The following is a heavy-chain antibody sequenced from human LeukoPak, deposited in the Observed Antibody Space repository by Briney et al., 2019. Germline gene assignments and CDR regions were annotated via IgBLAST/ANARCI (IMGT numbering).Heavy chain of an antibody. Sequence: SETPSLTCFVSGDSISNYYWSWIRQPAGKGLDWIGRIYTSGSTNYNPSLKSRVTMSVDTSKNQFSLKLSSVTAADTAVYYCAREAAAGTFYFDYWGQGTLVTVSS. J-gene: IGHJ4*02. CDR3: AREAAAGTFYFDY. D-gene: IGHD6-13*01. CDR2: IYTSGST. V-gene: IGHV4-4*07. CDR1: GDSISNYY.